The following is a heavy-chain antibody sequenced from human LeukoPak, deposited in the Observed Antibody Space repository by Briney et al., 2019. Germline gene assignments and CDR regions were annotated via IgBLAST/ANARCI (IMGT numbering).Heavy chain of an antibody. Sequence: SGGSLRRSCAASGFTFSSYEMNWVRQAQGKGLEGVSYISSGGSTIYYADSVKGRFTIARDNAKNSLYLQLNSLRAEDTALYFCARDATTEPGTVYMDVWGKGTTVTISS. D-gene: IGHD6-13*01. J-gene: IGHJ6*03. V-gene: IGHV3-48*03. CDR2: ISSGGSTI. CDR3: ARDATTEPGTVYMDV. CDR1: GFTFSSYE.